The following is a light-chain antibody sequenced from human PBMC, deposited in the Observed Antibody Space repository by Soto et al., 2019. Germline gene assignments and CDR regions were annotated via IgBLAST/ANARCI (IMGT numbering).Light chain of an antibody. V-gene: IGLV6-57*03. J-gene: IGLJ3*02. CDR1: SGSIASNY. CDR2: EDN. CDR3: QSYDSSNWV. Sequence: NFMLTQPHSVSESPGKTVTISCTRSSGSIASNYVQWYQQRPGSATTTVIYEDNQRPSGVPDRFSGSIDSSSNSASLTISGLKTADEADYYCQSYDSSNWVFGGGTKLTVL.